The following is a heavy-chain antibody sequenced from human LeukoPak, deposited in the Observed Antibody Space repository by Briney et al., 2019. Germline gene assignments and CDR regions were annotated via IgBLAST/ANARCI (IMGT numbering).Heavy chain of an antibody. Sequence: KTSETLSLTCTVSGGSISSYYWSWIRQPPGKGLEWIGYIYYSGSTNYNPSLKSRVTISVDTSKNQFSLKLSSVTAADTAVYYCARAQRGATEAFDIWGQGTMVTVSS. V-gene: IGHV4-59*08. D-gene: IGHD1-26*01. CDR3: ARAQRGATEAFDI. CDR1: GGSISSYY. CDR2: IYYSGST. J-gene: IGHJ3*02.